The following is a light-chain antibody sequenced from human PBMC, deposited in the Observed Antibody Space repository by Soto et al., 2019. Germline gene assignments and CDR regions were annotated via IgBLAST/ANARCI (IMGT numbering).Light chain of an antibody. CDR2: AAS. V-gene: IGKV1-8*01. CDR3: HQYYSYPHP. CDR1: QGISSY. Sequence: AIRMTQSPSSFSASTGDRVTITCRASQGISSYLAWYQQKPGKAPKLLIYAASTLQSGVPSRFSGSGSGTDFTLTISCLQSEDFATYYCHQYYSYPHPFGQGTKVEI. J-gene: IGKJ1*01.